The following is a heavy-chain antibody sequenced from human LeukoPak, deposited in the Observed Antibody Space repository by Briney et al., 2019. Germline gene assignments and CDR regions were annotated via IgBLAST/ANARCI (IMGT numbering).Heavy chain of an antibody. Sequence: KPGGSLRLSCAASGFTFSSYSMNWVRQAPGKGLEWVSSISSSSSYIYYADSVKGRFTISRDNAKNSLYLQMNSLRAEDTAVYYCARTSGSYSGSYQEYYFDYWGQGTLVTVSS. CDR2: ISSSSSYI. CDR1: GFTFSSYS. V-gene: IGHV3-21*01. D-gene: IGHD1-26*01. CDR3: ARTSGSYSGSYQEYYFDY. J-gene: IGHJ4*02.